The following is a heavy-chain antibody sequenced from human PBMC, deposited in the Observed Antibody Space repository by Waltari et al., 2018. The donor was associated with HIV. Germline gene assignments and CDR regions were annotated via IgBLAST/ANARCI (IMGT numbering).Heavy chain of an antibody. J-gene: IGHJ4*02. CDR2: ISHSVTT. D-gene: IGHD3-3*01. V-gene: IGHV4-38-2*02. Sequence: QVQLQESGPGLVKPSETLSLTCSVSDYYITSGYYWGWIRQSPGRGLEWIGSISHSVTTVYSPSLKSRITLFRNTSKNQFFLKLTSATAADTAVYYCASTYYDLLEGWYFDFWGQGRLVTVSS. CDR3: ASTYYDLLEGWYFDF. CDR1: DYYITSGYY.